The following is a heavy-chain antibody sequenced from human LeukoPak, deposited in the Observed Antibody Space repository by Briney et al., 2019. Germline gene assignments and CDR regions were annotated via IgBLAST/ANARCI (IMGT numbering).Heavy chain of an antibody. CDR2: IYYSGST. Sequence: SETLPLTCTVSGGSISSGDYYWSWIRQPPGKGLEWIGYIYYSGSTYYNPSLKSRVTISVDTSKNQFSLKLSSVTAADTAVYYCARDRGFWSGYPYFDYWGQGTLVTVSS. CDR1: GGSISSGDYY. V-gene: IGHV4-30-4*01. CDR3: ARDRGFWSGYPYFDY. D-gene: IGHD3-3*01. J-gene: IGHJ4*02.